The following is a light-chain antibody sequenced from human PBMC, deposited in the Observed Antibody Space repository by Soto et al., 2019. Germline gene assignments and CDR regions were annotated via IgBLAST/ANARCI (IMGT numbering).Light chain of an antibody. J-gene: IGLJ1*01. CDR3: CSYASSSSYV. Sequence: LTEPGSVSGYTGQSVTRSCNRTTSDVGGYNLVSWYQQHTAKAPKLLIYEGTQRPSGVSSRFSGSKSGNTASLTISGLQAEDEADYYCCSYASSSSYVFGTGTKVTVL. CDR1: TSDVGGYNL. V-gene: IGLV2-23*01. CDR2: EGT.